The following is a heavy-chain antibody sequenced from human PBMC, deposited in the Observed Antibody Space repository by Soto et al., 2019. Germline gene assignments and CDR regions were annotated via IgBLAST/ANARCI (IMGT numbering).Heavy chain of an antibody. Sequence: QVQLVQSGAEEKKPGASVKVSCKASGYTFTSYAMHWVRQAPGQRLEWMGWINAGNGNTKYTQKFQGRVTITRDTSGSTAYRELSSLRSEDTAVYYCARSIVVVTALDYWGQGTLVTVSS. CDR1: GYTFTSYA. CDR3: ARSIVVVTALDY. D-gene: IGHD2-21*02. J-gene: IGHJ4*02. V-gene: IGHV1-3*05. CDR2: INAGNGNT.